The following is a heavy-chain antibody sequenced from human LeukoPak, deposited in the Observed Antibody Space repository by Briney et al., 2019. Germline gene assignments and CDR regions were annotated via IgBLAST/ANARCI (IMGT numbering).Heavy chain of an antibody. V-gene: IGHV3-48*03. CDR2: ISSSGSTI. CDR1: GFTFSSYE. J-gene: IGHJ3*02. D-gene: IGHD2-8*01. CDR3: ARDYLVGGTDAYI. Sequence: GGSLRLSCAASGFTFSSYEMNWVRQAPGKGLEWVSYISSSGSTIYYADSVKGRFTISRDNAKNSLYLQMNRLRGEDTGVYYCARDYLVGGTDAYIWGQGTMVTVSS.